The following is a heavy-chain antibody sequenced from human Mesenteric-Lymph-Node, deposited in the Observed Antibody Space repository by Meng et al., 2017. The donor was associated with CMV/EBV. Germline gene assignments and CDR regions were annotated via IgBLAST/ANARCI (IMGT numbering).Heavy chain of an antibody. Sequence: QIILKESGPTLVKPTQTLTLTCTFSGFSLSTSGVGVGWIRQPPGKALEWLALIYWDDGKRYSPSLKSRLTITKDTSKNQVVLTMTNMDPVDTATYYCAHSSGIAAAGPFYFDYWGQGTLVTVSS. J-gene: IGHJ4*02. CDR2: IYWDDGK. CDR1: GFSLSTSGVG. V-gene: IGHV2-5*02. CDR3: AHSSGIAAAGPFYFDY. D-gene: IGHD6-13*01.